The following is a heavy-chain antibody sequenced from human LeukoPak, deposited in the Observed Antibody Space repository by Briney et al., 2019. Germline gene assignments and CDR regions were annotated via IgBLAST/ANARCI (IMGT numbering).Heavy chain of an antibody. D-gene: IGHD6-19*01. CDR2: IWYDGSNK. J-gene: IGHJ4*02. CDR3: TTSGCEY. V-gene: IGHV3-33*01. CDR1: GFTFSSYG. Sequence: GGSLRLSCAASGFTFSSYGMHWVRQAPGKGLEWVAVIWYDGSNKYYADSVKGRFTISRDNSKNTLYLQMNSLRAEDTAMYYCTTSGCEYWGQGTLVTVSS.